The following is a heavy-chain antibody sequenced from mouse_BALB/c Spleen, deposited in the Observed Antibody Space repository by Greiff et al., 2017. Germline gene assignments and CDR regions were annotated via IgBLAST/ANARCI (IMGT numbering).Heavy chain of an antibody. CDR2: ISSGGSYT. Sequence: EVQRVESGGGLVKPGGSLKLSCAASGFTFSSYAMSWVRQSPEKRLEWVAEISSGGSYTYYPDTVTGRFTISRDNAKNTLYLEMSSLRSEDTAMYYCARGGITTRPDYAMDYWGQGTSVTVSS. CDR1: GFTFSSYA. J-gene: IGHJ4*01. V-gene: IGHV5-9-4*01. CDR3: ARGGITTRPDYAMDY. D-gene: IGHD2-4*01.